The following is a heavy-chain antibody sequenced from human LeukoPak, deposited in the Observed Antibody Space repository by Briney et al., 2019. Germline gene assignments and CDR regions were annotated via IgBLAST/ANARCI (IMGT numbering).Heavy chain of an antibody. Sequence: GGSLRLSCAASGFSVSSNYMTWVRQAPGKGLEWVSIIYSDYSGGSTYYADSVKGRFTISRDNSKNTLCLQMNSLRAEDTAIYYCAKDHGRLGGQGTLVTVSP. V-gene: IGHV3-53*01. D-gene: IGHD5-12*01. CDR1: GFSVSSNY. CDR2: IYSDYSGGST. J-gene: IGHJ1*01. CDR3: AKDHGRL.